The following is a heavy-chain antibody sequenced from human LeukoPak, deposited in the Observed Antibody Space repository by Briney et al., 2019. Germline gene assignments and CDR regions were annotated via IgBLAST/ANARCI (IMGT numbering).Heavy chain of an antibody. J-gene: IGHJ4*02. CDR3: ARGNDFSNSGPLLDY. V-gene: IGHV1-2*02. CDR1: GYTFTGYY. D-gene: IGHD4-11*01. CDR2: INPNSGGT. Sequence: ASVKVSYKASGYTFTGYYMHWVRQAPGQGLEWMGWINPNSGGTNYAQNFQDRVTMTRDTSISTAYMELSRLRSDDTAVYYCARGNDFSNSGPLLDYWGQGTLVTVSS.